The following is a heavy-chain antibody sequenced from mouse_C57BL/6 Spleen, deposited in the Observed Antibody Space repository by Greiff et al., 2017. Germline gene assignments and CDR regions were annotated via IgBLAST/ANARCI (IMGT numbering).Heavy chain of an antibody. CDR1: GYTFTDYY. D-gene: IGHD1-1*01. CDR3: ANGSPWFAY. Sequence: QVQLQQSGAELVRPGASVKLSCKASGYTFTDYYINWVKQRPGQGLEWIARIYPGSGNTYYNEKFKGKATLTAEKSSSTAYMQLSSLTSEDSAVYFCANGSPWFAYWGQGTLVTVSA. V-gene: IGHV1-76*01. J-gene: IGHJ3*01. CDR2: IYPGSGNT.